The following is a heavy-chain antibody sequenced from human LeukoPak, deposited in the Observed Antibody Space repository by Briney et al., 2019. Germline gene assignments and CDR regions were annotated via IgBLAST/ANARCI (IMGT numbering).Heavy chain of an antibody. CDR3: DTTLGYCSGGSCSD. CDR1: GFTFSSYA. J-gene: IGHJ4*02. V-gene: IGHV3-23*01. Sequence: PGGSLRLSCAASGFTFSSYAMSWVRQAPGKGLEWVSAISGSGGSTYYADSVKGRFTISRDNSKNTLYLQMNSLRAEDTAVYYCDTTLGYCSGGSCSDWGQGTLVTVSS. CDR2: ISGSGGST. D-gene: IGHD2-15*01.